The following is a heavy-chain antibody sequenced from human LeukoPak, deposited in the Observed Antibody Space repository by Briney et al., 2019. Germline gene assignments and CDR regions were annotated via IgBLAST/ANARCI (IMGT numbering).Heavy chain of an antibody. Sequence: GGSLRLSCAASGFTFRSYAIHGVGQSPGKGLEYVGAISSNGGSTYYANSVRGRFTISRDKSKNTLYLQMGSLRAEDMAVYYCAREGGDTDAFDIWGQGTMVTVSS. V-gene: IGHV3-64*01. CDR3: AREGGDTDAFDI. J-gene: IGHJ3*02. D-gene: IGHD2-21*02. CDR2: ISSNGGST. CDR1: GFTFRSYA.